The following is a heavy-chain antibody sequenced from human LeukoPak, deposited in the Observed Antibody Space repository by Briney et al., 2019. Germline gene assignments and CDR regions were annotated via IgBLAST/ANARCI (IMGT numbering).Heavy chain of an antibody. CDR3: TTSLYSGYDWGRDY. CDR2: IKTKPAGGTT. Sequence: PGGSLRLSCAASGFTFTNVDMTWLRQAPGKGLEWVGRIKTKPAGGTTDSPAPVNGRLTISRDDSKNTFNLQMNSLKTEDTAVYYCTTSLYSGYDWGRDYWGQGTLVTVSS. D-gene: IGHD3-16*01. V-gene: IGHV3-15*01. J-gene: IGHJ4*02. CDR1: GFTFTNVD.